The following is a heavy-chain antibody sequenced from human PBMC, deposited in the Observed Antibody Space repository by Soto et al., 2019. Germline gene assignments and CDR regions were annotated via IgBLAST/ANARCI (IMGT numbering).Heavy chain of an antibody. CDR3: ARGGRWLFDY. J-gene: IGHJ4*02. Sequence: QVQLEESGPGLVKPSGTLSLTCAVSGGSISTDNWWSWVRQPPGKGLEWVGGIYHSGSTNYTPSLKSRLTISIDKSKDQFSLDVRSVTDADTAVYYCARGGRWLFDYWGQGTLVTVSS. D-gene: IGHD6-19*01. V-gene: IGHV4-4*02. CDR2: IYHSGST. CDR1: GGSISTDNW.